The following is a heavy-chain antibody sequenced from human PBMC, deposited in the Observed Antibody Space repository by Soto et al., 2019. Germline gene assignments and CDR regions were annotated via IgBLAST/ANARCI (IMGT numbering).Heavy chain of an antibody. J-gene: IGHJ6*02. CDR1: GFTFDDYA. D-gene: IGHD6-19*01. CDR3: AKETKQWLARGGMDV. Sequence: PGGSLRLSCAASGFTFDDYAMHWVRQAPGKGLEWVSGISWNSGSIGYADSVKGRFTISRDNAKNSLYLQMNSLRAEDTALYYCAKETKQWLARGGMDVWGQGTTVTVSS. CDR2: ISWNSGSI. V-gene: IGHV3-9*01.